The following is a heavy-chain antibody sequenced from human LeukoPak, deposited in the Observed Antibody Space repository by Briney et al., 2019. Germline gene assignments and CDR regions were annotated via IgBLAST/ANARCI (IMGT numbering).Heavy chain of an antibody. CDR2: ISSRGST. D-gene: IGHD3-22*01. CDR3: ARGPYSYDSSGAFDI. J-gene: IGHJ3*02. Sequence: PSETLSLTCTVSGDSISSGDYYWSWIRQPAGKGLEWIGRISSRGSTNYNPSLKSRVTLSVDTSKNQLSLTLSSVTAADTAVYFCARGPYSYDSSGAFDIWGQGTMVTVSS. V-gene: IGHV4-61*02. CDR1: GDSISSGDYY.